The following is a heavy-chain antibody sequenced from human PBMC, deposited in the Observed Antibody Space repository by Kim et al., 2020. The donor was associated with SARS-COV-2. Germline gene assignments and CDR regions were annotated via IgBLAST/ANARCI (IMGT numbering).Heavy chain of an antibody. J-gene: IGHJ4*02. Sequence: SRVTISVDTSKNQFSLKLSSVTAADTAVYYCARHSLTYYDFWSSWTHFDYWGQGTLVTVSS. CDR3: ARHSLTYYDFWSSWTHFDY. V-gene: IGHV4-39*01. D-gene: IGHD3-3*01.